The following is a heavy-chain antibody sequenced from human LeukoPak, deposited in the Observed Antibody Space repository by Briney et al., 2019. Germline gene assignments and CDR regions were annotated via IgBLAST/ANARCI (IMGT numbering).Heavy chain of an antibody. Sequence: GGSLRLSCATSGFMFSNYAMTWVRQAPGKGLEWVSSINGGGADRYYADSVKGRFTISRDNSKSTLYLQMNRLRVEDTAIYFCAKEWTVAVGATNYLDSWGQGTLVTVSS. V-gene: IGHV3-23*01. J-gene: IGHJ4*02. CDR2: INGGGADR. CDR1: GFMFSNYA. D-gene: IGHD1-26*01. CDR3: AKEWTVAVGATNYLDS.